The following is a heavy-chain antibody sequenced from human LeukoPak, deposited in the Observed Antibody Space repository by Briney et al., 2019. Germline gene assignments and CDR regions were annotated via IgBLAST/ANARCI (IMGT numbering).Heavy chain of an antibody. J-gene: IGHJ4*02. CDR1: PDSVSSTSAA. CDR2: AYYRSKWYN. V-gene: IGHV6-1*01. Sequence: SQRLSLTRAISPDSVSSTSAAWNWIRQSPSRGLEWLGRAYYRSKWYNDYAVSVKSRITINPDTSKNQFSLQLNSVTPEDTAVYYCGRWGSSSPRNTYYFDYWGQGTLVTVSS. CDR3: GRWGSSSPRNTYYFDY. D-gene: IGHD6-6*01.